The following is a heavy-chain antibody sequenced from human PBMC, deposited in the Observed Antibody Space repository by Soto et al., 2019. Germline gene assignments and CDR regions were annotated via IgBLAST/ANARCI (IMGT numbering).Heavy chain of an antibody. D-gene: IGHD3-10*01. V-gene: IGHV4-30-2*01. CDR1: GGSLSSSAYS. Sequence: PSETLSLTCAVSGGSLSSSAYSWSWIRQPPGKGLEWIGFIYQSGSTYYNPSLKSRVTISVDTSKNQFSLKLSSVTAADTAVYYCARDFGDSGSYKRWAPGYWGQGTRVSVSS. CDR3: ARDFGDSGSYKRWAPGY. CDR2: IYQSGST. J-gene: IGHJ4*02.